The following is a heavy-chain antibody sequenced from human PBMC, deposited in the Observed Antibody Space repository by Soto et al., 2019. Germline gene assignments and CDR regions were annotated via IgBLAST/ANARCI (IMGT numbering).Heavy chain of an antibody. CDR1: GYSFTCYW. J-gene: IGHJ6*02. CDR2: IDPCDCDI. Sequence: GESLQISCNGSGYSFTCYWSGWVRQMPGLSLKWMGIIDPCDCDIRYSPSFQGQVTISADISISTSYLQCGCLTASDTAMYYCARFSAAGKYYDGMYVCSRATTVTVS. D-gene: IGHD6-13*01. CDR3: ARFSAAGKYYDGMYV. V-gene: IGHV5-51*01.